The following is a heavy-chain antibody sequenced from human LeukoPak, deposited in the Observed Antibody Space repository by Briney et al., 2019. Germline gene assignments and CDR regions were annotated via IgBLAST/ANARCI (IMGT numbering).Heavy chain of an antibody. CDR2: IYYSGST. CDR1: GGSTSSYY. D-gene: IGHD3-22*01. Sequence: SETLSLTCTVSGGSTSSYYWSWIRQPPGKGLEWIGYIYYSGSTNYNPSLKSRVTISVDTSKNQFSLKLSSVTAADTAVYYCASFFDYYDSSDGAFDIWGQGTMVTVSS. CDR3: ASFFDYYDSSDGAFDI. J-gene: IGHJ3*02. V-gene: IGHV4-59*01.